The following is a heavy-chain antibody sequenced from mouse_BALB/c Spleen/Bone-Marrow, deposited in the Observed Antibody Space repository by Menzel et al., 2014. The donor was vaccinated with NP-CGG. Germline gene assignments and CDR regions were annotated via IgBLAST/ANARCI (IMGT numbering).Heavy chain of an antibody. J-gene: IGHJ2*01. Sequence: QVQLKQSGPGILQPSQPLSLTCSFSGFSLSTSGMGVSWIRQPSGKGLEWLAHIYWDDDKRYNPSLKSRLTISKDTSSNQVFLKITSVDTADTATYYCARSRDGNGFDYWGRGTTLTVSS. V-gene: IGHV8-12*01. CDR3: ARSRDGNGFDY. D-gene: IGHD2-1*01. CDR1: GFSLSTSGMG. CDR2: IYWDDDK.